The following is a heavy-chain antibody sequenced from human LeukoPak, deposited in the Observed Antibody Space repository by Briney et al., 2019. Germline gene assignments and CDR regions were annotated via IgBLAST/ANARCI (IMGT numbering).Heavy chain of an antibody. V-gene: IGHV1-2*02. CDR2: INPNSGGT. D-gene: IGHD5-18*01. J-gene: IGHJ6*02. CDR3: ARDAAMVAMDV. Sequence: ASVKVSCKASGYTFTDYNMHWVRQAPGQGLEWMGWINPNSGGTNYAQKFQGRVTMTRDTSISTAYMELSRLRSDDTAVYFCARDAAMVAMDVGGQGTTVTVSS. CDR1: GYTFTDYN.